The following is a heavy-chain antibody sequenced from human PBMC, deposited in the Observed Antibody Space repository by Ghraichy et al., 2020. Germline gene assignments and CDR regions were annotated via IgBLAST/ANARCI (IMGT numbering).Heavy chain of an antibody. CDR3: ARKATTVTTLLAYFQH. CDR1: GFTFSSYT. J-gene: IGHJ1*01. D-gene: IGHD4-17*01. V-gene: IGHV3-30-3*01. CDR2: ISYDGNNK. Sequence: GGSLRLSCAASGFTFSSYTMAWVRQAPGKGLEWVAVISYDGNNKYYADSVKGRFTISRDNSKNTLYLQMDSLTAEDTAVYYCARKATTVTTLLAYFQHWGQGTQVTVSS.